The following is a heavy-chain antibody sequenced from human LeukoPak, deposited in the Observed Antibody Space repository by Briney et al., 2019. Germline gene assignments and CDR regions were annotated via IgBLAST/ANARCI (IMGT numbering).Heavy chain of an antibody. J-gene: IGHJ5*02. CDR2: IIPNSGGT. Sequence: ASVKVSCKASGFTFTGYYFHWVRQAPGQGLEWMGWIIPNSGGTHYAQKFQGRVTMTRDTSISTAYMELSRLRSDDTAVYYCARERITMVRGVIDNWFDPWGQGTLVTVSS. V-gene: IGHV1-2*02. D-gene: IGHD3-10*01. CDR3: ARERITMVRGVIDNWFDP. CDR1: GFTFTGYY.